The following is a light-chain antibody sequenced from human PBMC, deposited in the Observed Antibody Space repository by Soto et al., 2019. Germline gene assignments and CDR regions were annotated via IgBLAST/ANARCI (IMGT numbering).Light chain of an antibody. CDR1: QGISNC. CDR3: QQWHSFPLT. V-gene: IGKV1D-12*01. CDR2: AAS. J-gene: IGKJ4*01. Sequence: IRTTSSSTSLSASTGGGVAATCRASQGISNCLAWYQQKPGEAPKLLISAASSLQSGVPSRFSASGSGTDFTLTINSLQPEDFATYCCQQWHSFPLTFGGGTMVDIK.